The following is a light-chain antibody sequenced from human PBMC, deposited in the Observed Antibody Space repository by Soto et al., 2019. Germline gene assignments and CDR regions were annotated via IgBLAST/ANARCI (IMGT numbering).Light chain of an antibody. CDR1: ESSSSY. Sequence: DIQMTQSPSSLSASVGDRITITCRASESSSSYLNWYQQTPGKATKLLIYAASSLQSGVPSRFSGSGSGTDFTLTISSLQPEDFATYYCQQSYSTPYTFGQGTKLEIK. V-gene: IGKV1-39*01. J-gene: IGKJ2*01. CDR3: QQSYSTPYT. CDR2: AAS.